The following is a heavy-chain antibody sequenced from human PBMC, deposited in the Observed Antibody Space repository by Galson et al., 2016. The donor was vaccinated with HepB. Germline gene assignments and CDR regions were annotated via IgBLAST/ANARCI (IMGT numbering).Heavy chain of an antibody. Sequence: QSGAEVKKPGESLKISCKGSGYSFTSYWIGWVRQMPGKGLEWMGIIYPGDSDTTYSPSFQGQVTISADKSINTAYLQWSSLKASDTAIYFCARLGNQLFVRTFPHHFDYWGQGTLLTVSS. CDR3: ARLGNQLFVRTFPHHFDY. J-gene: IGHJ4*02. CDR2: IYPGDSDT. V-gene: IGHV5-51*01. CDR1: GYSFTSYW. D-gene: IGHD2-2*01.